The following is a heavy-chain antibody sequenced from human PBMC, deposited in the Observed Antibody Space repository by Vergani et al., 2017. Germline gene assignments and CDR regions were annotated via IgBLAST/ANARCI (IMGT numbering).Heavy chain of an antibody. CDR1: GGTFSSNS. V-gene: IGHV1-69*18. J-gene: IGHJ4*02. Sequence: QEQLVESGAEVKKPGSSVKVSCKASGGTFSSNSISWVRQAPGQGLEWMGRIIPIFGTTSYAQKFQGRVTILADESTSTAYMELSSLRSEDTAVYYCARDQRSTYYYDSSGYYTYWGQGTLVTVSS. CDR2: IIPIFGTT. D-gene: IGHD3-22*01. CDR3: ARDQRSTYYYDSSGYYTY.